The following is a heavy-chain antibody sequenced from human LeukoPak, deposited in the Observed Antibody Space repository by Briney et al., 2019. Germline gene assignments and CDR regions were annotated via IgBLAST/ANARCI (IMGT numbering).Heavy chain of an antibody. D-gene: IGHD2-15*01. CDR1: GFISNNYA. CDR2: ISASCSRT. V-gene: IGHV3-23*01. CDR3: AKDPNGDYIGGFDM. J-gene: IGHJ3*02. Sequence: GGSLRLSCEGSGFISNNYAMSWVRQAPGKRPEWVSGISASCSRTHYADSVKGRFIISRDSSKNMLFLQMNSLRVEDTALYFCAKDPNGDYIGGFDMWGQGTMVTVSS.